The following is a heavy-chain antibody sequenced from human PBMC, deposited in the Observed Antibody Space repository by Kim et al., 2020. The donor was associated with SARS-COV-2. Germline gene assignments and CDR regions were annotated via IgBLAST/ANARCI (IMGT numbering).Heavy chain of an antibody. Sequence: SETLSLTCTVSGGSISSSSYYWGWIRQPPGKGLEWIGSIYYSGSTYYNPSLKSRVTISVDTSKNQFSLKLSSVTAADTAVYYCARSGSYYGDNYFDYWG. J-gene: IGHJ4*01. CDR1: GGSISSSSYY. CDR2: IYYSGST. D-gene: IGHD1-26*01. V-gene: IGHV4-39*01. CDR3: ARSGSYYGDNYFDY.